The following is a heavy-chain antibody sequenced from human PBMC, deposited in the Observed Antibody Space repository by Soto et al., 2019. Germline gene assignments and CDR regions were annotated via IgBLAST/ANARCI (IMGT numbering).Heavy chain of an antibody. CDR1: GYTFTNYW. Sequence: PGESLKISCKGSGYTFTNYWIGWVRQMPGKGPEGMGIIYPGDSDTKYNPSSQGQVTISADKSITTTYLQWSSLKAADTAIYYCAASIFYYGMDVWGQGTTVTVSS. CDR3: AASIFYYGMDV. V-gene: IGHV5-51*01. J-gene: IGHJ6*02. CDR2: IYPGDSDT.